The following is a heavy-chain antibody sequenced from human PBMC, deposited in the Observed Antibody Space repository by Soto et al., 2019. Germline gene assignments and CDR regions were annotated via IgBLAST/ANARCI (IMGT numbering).Heavy chain of an antibody. CDR1: GFTFSSYG. CDR3: AKDSRVAGYCSGGSCYSAADY. V-gene: IGHV3-30*18. CDR2: ISYDGSNK. D-gene: IGHD2-15*01. J-gene: IGHJ4*02. Sequence: GGSLRLSCAASGFTFSSYGMHWVRQAPGKGLEWVAVISYDGSNKYYADSVKGRFTISRDNSKNTLYLQMNSLRAEDTAVYYCAKDSRVAGYCSGGSCYSAADYWGQGTLVTVSS.